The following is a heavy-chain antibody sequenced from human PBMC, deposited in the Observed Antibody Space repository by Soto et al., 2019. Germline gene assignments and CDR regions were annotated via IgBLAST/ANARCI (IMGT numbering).Heavy chain of an antibody. CDR3: AKTSRASAEAEIHFYYYGMDV. CDR1: GGSITSYS. Sequence: PXETLCITWTFSGGSITSYSWTLILLPPGKGLEWIGSISYSGSTYYNPSLKSRVTISVDTSKNQVSLRLSSVTAADAAMYYCAKTSRASAEAEIHFYYYGMDVWGQGTTVTVSS. J-gene: IGHJ6*02. D-gene: IGHD6-13*01. V-gene: IGHV4-59*01. CDR2: ISYSGST.